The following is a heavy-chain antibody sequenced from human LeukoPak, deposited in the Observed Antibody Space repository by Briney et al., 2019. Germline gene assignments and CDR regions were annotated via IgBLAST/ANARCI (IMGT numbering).Heavy chain of an antibody. V-gene: IGHV1-69*02. CDR1: GGTFSSYT. CDR3: ARGRTIFGVVYSQGLDNWFDP. CDR2: IIPILGIA. Sequence: SVKVSCKASGGTFSSYTISWVRQAPGQGLEWMGRIIPILGIANYAQKFQGRVTITADKSTSTAYMELSSLRSEDTAVYYCARGRTIFGVVYSQGLDNWFDPWGQGTLVTVSS. D-gene: IGHD3-3*01. J-gene: IGHJ5*02.